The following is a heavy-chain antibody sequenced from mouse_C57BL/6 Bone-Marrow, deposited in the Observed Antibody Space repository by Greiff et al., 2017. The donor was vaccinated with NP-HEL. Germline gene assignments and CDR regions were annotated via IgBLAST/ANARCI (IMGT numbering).Heavy chain of an antibody. J-gene: IGHJ3*01. D-gene: IGHD2-4*01. CDR3: ASPYDYDVAWFAY. CDR2: ISSGGSYT. Sequence: EVKLMESGGDLVKPGGSLKLSCAASGFTFSSYGMSWVRQTPDKRLEWVATISSGGSYTSYPDSVKGRFTFTRDNAKNTRYLQMSSLKSEDTARYYCASPYDYDVAWFAYGGQGTLVTVSA. V-gene: IGHV5-6*01. CDR1: GFTFSSYG.